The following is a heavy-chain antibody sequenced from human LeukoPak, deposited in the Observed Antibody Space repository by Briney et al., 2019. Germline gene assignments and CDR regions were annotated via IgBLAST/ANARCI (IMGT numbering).Heavy chain of an antibody. CDR3: AKEYYYDSSYDFQH. J-gene: IGHJ1*01. D-gene: IGHD3-22*01. Sequence: GGSLRLSCAASGFTFNIYAMSWVRQAPGRGLEWVSAVSGSGGSTYYADSVKGRFTISRDNSKNTLFLQMNSLRAEDTAVYYCAKEYYYDSSYDFQHWGQGTLVTVSS. CDR2: VSGSGGST. V-gene: IGHV3-23*01. CDR1: GFTFNIYA.